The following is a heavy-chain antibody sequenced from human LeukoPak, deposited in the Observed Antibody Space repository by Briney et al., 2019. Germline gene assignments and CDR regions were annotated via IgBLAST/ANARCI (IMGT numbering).Heavy chain of an antibody. D-gene: IGHD3-10*01. J-gene: IGHJ6*02. CDR2: IKQDGSEK. CDR1: GFTFSSYW. V-gene: IGHV3-7*05. Sequence: GGSLRLSCAASGFTFSSYWMSWVRQAPGKGLEWVANIKQDGSEKYYVDSVKGRFTISRDNAKNSLYLQMNSLRAEDTAVYYCARDHYYYGSGSYMFYYYYGMDVWGQGTTVTVSS. CDR3: ARDHYYYGSGSYMFYYYYGMDV.